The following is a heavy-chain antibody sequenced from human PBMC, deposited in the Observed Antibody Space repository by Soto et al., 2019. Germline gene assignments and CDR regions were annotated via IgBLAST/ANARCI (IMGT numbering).Heavy chain of an antibody. CDR3: ATWHEREHAYDV. CDR1: GLTISGKKY. D-gene: IGHD1-1*01. CDR2: LYDVDGS. J-gene: IGHJ3*01. V-gene: IGHV3-53*01. Sequence: GSLRLSCAAFGLTISGKKYVAWVRQAPGKGLEWVSALYDVDGSFYADSVKGRFTTSSDSSKTTVYLQMNDLRPDDTAVYYCATWHEREHAYDVWGQGTTVTVSS.